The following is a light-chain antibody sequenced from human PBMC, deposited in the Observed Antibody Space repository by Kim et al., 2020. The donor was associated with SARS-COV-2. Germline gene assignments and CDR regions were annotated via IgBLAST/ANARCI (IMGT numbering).Light chain of an antibody. Sequence: SPGERATLSCSASQSLDSNFLAWYQQKPGQAPRLLMYVASTRAAGIPDRFSGSGSGTDFTLTISRLEPEDFAVYYCQQYVRSPPTFGQGTRLEIK. CDR2: VAS. CDR3: QQYVRSPPT. J-gene: IGKJ5*01. V-gene: IGKV3-20*01. CDR1: QSLDSNF.